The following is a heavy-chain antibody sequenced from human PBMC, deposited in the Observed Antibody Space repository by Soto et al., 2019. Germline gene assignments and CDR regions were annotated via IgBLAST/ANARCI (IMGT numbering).Heavy chain of an antibody. J-gene: IGHJ4*02. V-gene: IGHV4-4*02. Sequence: SETLSLTCAVSGGSIRSSNGWSWVRQSPGKGLEWIGEVFHSGSINYNPSLRSRVTISVDESKNQFSLRLTSVTAADTAVYYCATPREAATFFDYWGQGTLVTVSS. CDR2: VFHSGSI. CDR3: ATPREAATFFDY. CDR1: GGSIRSSNG. D-gene: IGHD2-15*01.